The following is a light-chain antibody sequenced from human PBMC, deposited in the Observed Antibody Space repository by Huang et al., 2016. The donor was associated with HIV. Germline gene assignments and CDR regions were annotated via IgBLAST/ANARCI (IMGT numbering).Light chain of an antibody. V-gene: IGKV2-28*01. CDR2: LCY. Sequence: DIVMTQSPLSLPVTPGEPASISCRSSQSLLHSNGYNYLDWYVQKPGQSPQRLIYLCYNRASGVPDRFTFSGSVTDFTLKISRVEAEDVGVYYCMQALQTPRTFGQGTRLEIK. J-gene: IGKJ5*01. CDR3: MQALQTPRT. CDR1: QSLLHSNGYNY.